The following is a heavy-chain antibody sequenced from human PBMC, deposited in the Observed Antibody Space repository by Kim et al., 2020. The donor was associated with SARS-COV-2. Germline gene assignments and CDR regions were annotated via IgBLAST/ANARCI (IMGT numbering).Heavy chain of an antibody. J-gene: IGHJ6*02. D-gene: IGHD6-13*01. Sequence: GGSLRLSCAASGFTFSSYWMHWVRQAPGKGLVCVSRINSDGSSTSYADSVKGRFTISRDNAKNTLYLQMNSLRAEDTAVYYCARVAYSSSWNYYYYGMDVWGQGTTVTVSS. CDR3: ARVAYSSSWNYYYYGMDV. CDR1: GFTFSSYW. CDR2: INSDGSST. V-gene: IGHV3-74*01.